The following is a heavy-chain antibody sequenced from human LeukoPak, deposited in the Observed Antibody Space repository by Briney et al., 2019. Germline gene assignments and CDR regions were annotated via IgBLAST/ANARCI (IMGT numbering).Heavy chain of an antibody. J-gene: IGHJ6*02. D-gene: IGHD3-10*01. Sequence: SETLSLTCVVSGYSVSSNSYWAWIRQPAGKGLEWIGRIYTSGRTNYNPSLKSRLTISVDTSKNQFSLKLRSVTAADTGVYYCARCRGATPPYYCGMDVWCQGTTVTVSS. CDR2: IYTSGRT. V-gene: IGHV4-4*07. CDR3: ARCRGATPPYYCGMDV. CDR1: GYSVSSNSY.